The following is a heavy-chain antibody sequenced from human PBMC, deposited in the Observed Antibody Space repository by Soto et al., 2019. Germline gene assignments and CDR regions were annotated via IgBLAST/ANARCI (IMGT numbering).Heavy chain of an antibody. Sequence: QAQLVESGGGLVKPGGSLRLSCAASGIVFSDYMSWVRQAPGKGLEWLSYISGSGRTIYSADSVKGRFTISRDNATSPLYLPMNNVRSEDMDVYYCVRLPFTRWWFDSWCQGTLVNVSS. J-gene: IGHJ5*01. D-gene: IGHD2-15*01. CDR1: GIVFSDY. CDR3: VRLPFTRWWFDS. CDR2: ISGSGRTI. V-gene: IGHV3-11*01.